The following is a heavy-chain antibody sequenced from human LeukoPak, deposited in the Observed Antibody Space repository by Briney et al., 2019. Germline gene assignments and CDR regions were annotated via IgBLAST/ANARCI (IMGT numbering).Heavy chain of an antibody. Sequence: PGGSLRLXCAASGFTYSSYAMSWVRLAPGKGLESVSAISGSGGSTYYADSVKGRFTISRDNSKNTLYLQMNSLRAEDTAVYYCAKDRTYGGSYYGDFQHWGQGTLVTVSS. CDR2: ISGSGGST. V-gene: IGHV3-23*01. J-gene: IGHJ1*01. CDR3: AKDRTYGGSYYGDFQH. D-gene: IGHD1-26*01. CDR1: GFTYSSYA.